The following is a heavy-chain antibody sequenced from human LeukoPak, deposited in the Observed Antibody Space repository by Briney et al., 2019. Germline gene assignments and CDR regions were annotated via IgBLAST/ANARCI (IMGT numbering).Heavy chain of an antibody. CDR3: ARGDDYGGAWYYFDC. V-gene: IGHV3-53*01. J-gene: IGHJ4*02. D-gene: IGHD4-23*01. Sequence: GGSLRLSCAVSGSTVSRNYYMNWVRQAPGKGLEWVAVIYSAGTTYYADSVKGRFTISRDNSKNTVYLQMNSLRTEDTAVYYCARGDDYGGAWYYFDCWGQGTLVTVSS. CDR2: IYSAGTT. CDR1: GSTVSRNY.